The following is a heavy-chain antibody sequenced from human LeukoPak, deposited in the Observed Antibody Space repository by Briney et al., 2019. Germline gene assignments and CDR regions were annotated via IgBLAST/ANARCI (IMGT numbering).Heavy chain of an antibody. CDR1: GFTFSSYA. J-gene: IGHJ3*02. Sequence: PGGSLRLSSAASGFTFSSYAMSWVRQAPGKGLEWVSAISGSGGSTYYADSVKGRFTISRDNSKNTLYLQMNSLRAEDTAVYYCARGGLNFDAFDIWGQGTMVTVSS. CDR2: ISGSGGST. D-gene: IGHD1-7*01. CDR3: ARGGLNFDAFDI. V-gene: IGHV3-23*01.